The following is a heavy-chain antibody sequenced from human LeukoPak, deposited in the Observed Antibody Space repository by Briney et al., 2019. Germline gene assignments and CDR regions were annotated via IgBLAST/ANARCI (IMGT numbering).Heavy chain of an antibody. V-gene: IGHV1-69*13. D-gene: IGHD2-2*01. Sequence: SVKVSCKASGGTFSSYAISWVRQAPGQGLEWMGGIIPIFGTANYAQKFQGRVTITADESTSTAYMELSSLRSEDTAVYYCARDFCSTSCNLGYWGQGTLVTVSS. CDR3: ARDFCSTSCNLGY. CDR2: IIPIFGTA. CDR1: GGTFSSYA. J-gene: IGHJ4*02.